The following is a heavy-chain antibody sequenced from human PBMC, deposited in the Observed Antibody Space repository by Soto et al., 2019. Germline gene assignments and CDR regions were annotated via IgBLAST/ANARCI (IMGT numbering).Heavy chain of an antibody. V-gene: IGHV3-48*03. J-gene: IGHJ5*01. Sequence: EVRLVESGGNLVQPGGSLRITCAASGFKFSDYEMNWVRQAPGKGLEWIAHISTTSFTIYYADSVKGRFTISRDNDRNSLYLEMNSLRDEDTAVYYCARDRCYDGTCYSASDSWGQGTLVTVSS. CDR1: GFKFSDYE. CDR3: ARDRCYDGTCYSASDS. CDR2: ISTTSFTI. D-gene: IGHD2-15*01.